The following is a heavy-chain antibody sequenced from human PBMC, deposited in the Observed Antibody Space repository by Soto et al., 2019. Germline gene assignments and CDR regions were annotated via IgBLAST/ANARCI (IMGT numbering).Heavy chain of an antibody. CDR1: GFTFSSYG. D-gene: IGHD4-17*01. V-gene: IGHV3-33*01. Sequence: QVQLVESGGGVVQPGRSLRLSCAASGFTFSSYGMHWVRQAPGKGLEWVAVIWYDGSNKYYADSVKGRFTISRDNSKNTLYLQMNSPRAEDTAVYYCARGFYGDYYFDHWGQGTLVTVSS. J-gene: IGHJ4*02. CDR2: IWYDGSNK. CDR3: ARGFYGDYYFDH.